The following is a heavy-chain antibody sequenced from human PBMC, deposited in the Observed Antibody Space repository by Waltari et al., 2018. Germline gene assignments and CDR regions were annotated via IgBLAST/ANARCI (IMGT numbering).Heavy chain of an antibody. CDR2: ISSSSSYI. V-gene: IGHV3-21*01. CDR1: GFTFSSYS. Sequence: EVQLVESGGGLVQPGGSLRLSCAASGFTFSSYSMNWVRQAPGQGLEWVSSISSSSSYIYYADSVKGRFTISRDNAKNSLYLQMNSLRAEDTAVYYCARGLTYYYDSSGYSDAFDIWGQGTMVTVSS. CDR3: ARGLTYYYDSSGYSDAFDI. J-gene: IGHJ3*02. D-gene: IGHD3-22*01.